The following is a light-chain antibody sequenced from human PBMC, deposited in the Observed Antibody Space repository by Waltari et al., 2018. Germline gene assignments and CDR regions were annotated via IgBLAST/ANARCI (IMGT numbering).Light chain of an antibody. Sequence: SALTQPASVSGSPGQSVTISCTGTSSDVGHYNYVSWYQQHPGKAPKLMISDVSNRPSGVSNRFSGSKSGNTASLTISGLQAQDEADYYCGSHTSSSPLRFGGGTKLTVL. V-gene: IGLV2-14*03. CDR3: GSHTSSSPLR. CDR2: DVS. J-gene: IGLJ2*01. CDR1: SSDVGHYNY.